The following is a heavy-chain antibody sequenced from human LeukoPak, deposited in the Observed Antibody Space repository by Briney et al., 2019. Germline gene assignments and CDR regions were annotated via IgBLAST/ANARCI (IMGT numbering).Heavy chain of an antibody. J-gene: IGHJ4*02. D-gene: IGHD3-10*01. CDR3: AKDRATMVRGVQDY. CDR2: IYTTGNT. Sequence: GGSLRLSCTVSGFTVSSNSMSWVRQAPGKGLEWVSFIYTTGNTHNSDSVKGRFTISRDSSKNTLYLQMNSLRAEDTAVYYCAKDRATMVRGVQDYWGQGTLVTVSS. V-gene: IGHV3-53*01. CDR1: GFTVSSNS.